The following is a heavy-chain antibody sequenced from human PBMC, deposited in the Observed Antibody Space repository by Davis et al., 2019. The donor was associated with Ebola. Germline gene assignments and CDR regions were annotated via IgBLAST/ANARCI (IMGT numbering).Heavy chain of an antibody. Sequence: HTGGSLRLSCAASGFTFSNYWIHWVRLAPGKGPVWVSRINTDGTTTTYADSVKGRFTISRDNAKNTLYQQMNSLRAEDTAVYYYARAPHCGGGVCNGFHYYGMDVWGQGTTVTVSS. CDR3: ARAPHCGGGVCNGFHYYGMDV. CDR1: GFTFSNYW. J-gene: IGHJ6*02. D-gene: IGHD2-8*02. V-gene: IGHV3-74*01. CDR2: INTDGTTT.